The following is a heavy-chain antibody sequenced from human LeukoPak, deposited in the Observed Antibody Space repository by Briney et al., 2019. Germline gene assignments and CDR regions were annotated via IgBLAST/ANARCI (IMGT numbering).Heavy chain of an antibody. CDR1: GGSISSNSYY. V-gene: IGHV4-39*01. Sequence: PSETLSLTCTVSGGSISSNSYYWGWIRPPPGKGLEWIGSIYYSGTTFYNPSLKSRVTISVDTSKTQFSLKLTSVTAADTAMYYCARYCTGGICYTKGFDYWGQGALVTVSS. D-gene: IGHD2-8*02. CDR3: ARYCTGGICYTKGFDY. J-gene: IGHJ4*02. CDR2: IYYSGTT.